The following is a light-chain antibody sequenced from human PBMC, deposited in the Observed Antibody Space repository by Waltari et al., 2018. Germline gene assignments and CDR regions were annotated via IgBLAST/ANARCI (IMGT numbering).Light chain of an antibody. V-gene: IGKV3-11*01. Sequence: EIVLTQSTATLSLSTGEMATLSCKTSQSVSSYLAWYQQKPVQAPRLLIYSASNRATGLPARFSGSGSGTDFTLTISSLEPEDFAVYYCQQRSNWPRTFGQGTKVEI. CDR3: QQRSNWPRT. CDR2: SAS. J-gene: IGKJ1*01. CDR1: QSVSSY.